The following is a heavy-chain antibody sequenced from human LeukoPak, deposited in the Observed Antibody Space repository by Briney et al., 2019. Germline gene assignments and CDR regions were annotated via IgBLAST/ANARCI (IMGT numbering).Heavy chain of an antibody. CDR3: ARVVYDILTGYSFDY. CDR2: IYYSGST. D-gene: IGHD3-9*01. V-gene: IGHV4-59*01. Sequence: SETLSLTCTVSGGSISSYYWSWLRQPPGKGLEWIGYIYYSGSTNYNPSLKSRVTISVDTSKNQFSLKLSSVTAADTAVYYCARVVYDILTGYSFDYWGQGTLVTVSS. CDR1: GGSISSYY. J-gene: IGHJ4*02.